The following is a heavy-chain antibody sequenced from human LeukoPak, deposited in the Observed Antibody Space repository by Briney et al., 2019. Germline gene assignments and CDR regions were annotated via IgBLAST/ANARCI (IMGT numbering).Heavy chain of an antibody. V-gene: IGHV4-31*03. CDR3: AKGGGDVYNVFDY. D-gene: IGHD5-24*01. Sequence: SETLSLTCTVSGGSISSGGYYWSWIRQHPGKGLEWIGYIYYSGSTYYNPSLKSRVTISVDTSKNQFSLKLSSVSAADTAVYYCAKGGGDVYNVFDYWGQGTLVTVSS. J-gene: IGHJ4*02. CDR2: IYYSGST. CDR1: GGSISSGGYY.